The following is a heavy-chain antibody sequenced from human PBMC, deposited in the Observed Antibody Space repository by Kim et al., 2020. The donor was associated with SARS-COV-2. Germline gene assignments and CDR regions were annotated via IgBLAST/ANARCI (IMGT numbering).Heavy chain of an antibody. Sequence: PSPKSRVTISVDTSKTQFSLKLRSVTAADTAVYYCARHLVWVDTIFLFDYWGQGTLVTVSS. D-gene: IGHD3-3*01. CDR3: ARHLVWVDTIFLFDY. V-gene: IGHV4-39*01. J-gene: IGHJ4*02.